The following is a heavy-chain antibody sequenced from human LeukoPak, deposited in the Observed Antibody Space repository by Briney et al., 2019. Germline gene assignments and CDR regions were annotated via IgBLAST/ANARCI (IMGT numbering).Heavy chain of an antibody. V-gene: IGHV3-23*01. CDR3: AKYPVWNPSYYYYYMDV. CDR1: GFTFSNYA. D-gene: IGHD1-1*01. CDR2: ISGSGGST. Sequence: GGSLRLSCAASGFTFSNYAMNWVRQAPGKGLEWVSSISGSGGSTYYADSVKGRFTISRDKSKNTLFLLMNSLRAEDTAVYYCAKYPVWNPSYYYYYMDVWGKGTMVTVSS. J-gene: IGHJ6*03.